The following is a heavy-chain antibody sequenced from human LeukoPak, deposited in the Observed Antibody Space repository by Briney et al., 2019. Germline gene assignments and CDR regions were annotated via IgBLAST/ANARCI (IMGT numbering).Heavy chain of an antibody. J-gene: IGHJ6*02. CDR3: ARSYDSSGYEARLGYYYYGMDV. Sequence: GRSLRLSCAASGFTFSSYAMHWVRQAPGKGLEWMAVISYDGSNKYYADSVKGRFTISRDNSKNTLYLQMNSLRAEDTAVYYCARSYDSSGYEARLGYYYYGMDVWGQGTTVTVSS. CDR1: GFTFSSYA. CDR2: ISYDGSNK. V-gene: IGHV3-30-3*01. D-gene: IGHD3-22*01.